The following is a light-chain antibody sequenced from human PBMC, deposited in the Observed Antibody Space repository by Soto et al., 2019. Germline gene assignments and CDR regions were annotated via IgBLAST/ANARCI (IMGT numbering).Light chain of an antibody. V-gene: IGKV3-20*01. Sequence: EIVLAQSPATLSLSPWERATLSCRASQSVSSYLAWYQQKPGQAPRLLIYDASNRATGIPDRFSGSGSGTDFTLTISGLEPEDFAVYYCEQYGSSPRTFGQGTKVDI. CDR1: QSVSSY. CDR2: DAS. CDR3: EQYGSSPRT. J-gene: IGKJ1*01.